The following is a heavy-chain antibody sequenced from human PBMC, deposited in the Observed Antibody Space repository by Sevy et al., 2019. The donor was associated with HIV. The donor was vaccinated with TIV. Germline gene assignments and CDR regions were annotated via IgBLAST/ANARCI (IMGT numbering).Heavy chain of an antibody. CDR2: IWHDGKNK. CDR1: GFTFRNYG. Sequence: GGSLRLSCVASGFTFRNYGTHWVRQAPGKGLEWVAVIWHDGKNKNYAESVKGRFTIFRDNSKNTLYLEMNSLRVEDTAVFYCARDQGKDAPMDVWGQGTTVTVSS. D-gene: IGHD6-13*01. CDR3: ARDQGKDAPMDV. V-gene: IGHV3-33*01. J-gene: IGHJ6*02.